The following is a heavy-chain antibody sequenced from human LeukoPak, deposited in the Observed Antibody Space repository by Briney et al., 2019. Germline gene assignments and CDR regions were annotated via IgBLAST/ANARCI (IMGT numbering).Heavy chain of an antibody. J-gene: IGHJ5*02. CDR3: ARGIGDHIVVVPAASSRFDP. CDR2: XXXXGSS. V-gene: IGHV4-34*01. D-gene: IGHD2-2*01. CDR1: GGSFSGYY. Sequence: AETLSLTCAVYGGSFSGYYWSWIRQPPGKXXXXXXXXXXXGSSNYNPSLKSRVTISVDTSKNQFSLKLSSVTAADTAVYYCARGIGDHIVVVPAASSRFDPWGQGTLVTVSS.